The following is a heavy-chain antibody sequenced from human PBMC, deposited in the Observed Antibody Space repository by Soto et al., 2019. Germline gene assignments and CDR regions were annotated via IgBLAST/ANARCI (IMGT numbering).Heavy chain of an antibody. Sequence: GGSLRLSCAASGFTFSNYAVSWVRQAPGKGLEWVSAISGSGGTTDYAAPVKGRFTISRDDSKNTLYLQMNSLKTEDTAVYYCTTLSITIFGVVLMDVWGQGTTVTVSS. D-gene: IGHD3-3*01. J-gene: IGHJ6*02. V-gene: IGHV3-23*01. CDR2: ISGSGGTT. CDR1: GFTFSNYA. CDR3: TTLSITIFGVVLMDV.